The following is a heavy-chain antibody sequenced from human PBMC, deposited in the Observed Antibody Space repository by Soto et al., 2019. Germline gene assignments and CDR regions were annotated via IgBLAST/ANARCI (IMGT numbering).Heavy chain of an antibody. Sequence: QVQLQESGPGLVKPSQTLSLTCTVSGGSISNGNYYWIWIRQLTGKGLDWIGNIYYIATHCYNPSLKSRVTIAIDTSKNHFSLKRRSVVAADTAIYYCAKNGTTRPWFDPWGQGTLVTVSS. J-gene: IGHJ5*02. CDR3: AKNGTTRPWFDP. D-gene: IGHD1-1*01. CDR1: GGSISNGNYY. CDR2: IYYIATH. V-gene: IGHV4-31*03.